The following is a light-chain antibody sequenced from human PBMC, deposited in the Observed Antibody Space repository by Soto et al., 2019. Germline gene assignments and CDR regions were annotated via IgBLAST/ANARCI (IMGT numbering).Light chain of an antibody. CDR1: QIVTGDY. CDR2: DAS. Sequence: EVVLTQSPGTLSLSPGEGATLSCRASQIVTGDYLAWYQQKPGQAPRLLIYDASNRATGIPARFSGTGSETDFTLTISSLEPEDFAIYYCQQRSKMPLTFGHGTKVDIK. J-gene: IGKJ1*01. V-gene: IGKV3-11*01. CDR3: QQRSKMPLT.